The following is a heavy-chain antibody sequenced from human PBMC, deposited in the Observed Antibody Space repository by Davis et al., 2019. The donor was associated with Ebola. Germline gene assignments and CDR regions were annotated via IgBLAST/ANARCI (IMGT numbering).Heavy chain of an antibody. Sequence: GSLRLSCAVSGGSFSAYHWTWVRQAPGKGLEWIGEIHHTGNTNYNPSLKSRVTISIDTSESQLSLKLSSVTAADTAVYYCAREDASSTSADYWGQGILVTVSS. J-gene: IGHJ4*02. V-gene: IGHV4-34*01. CDR3: AREDASSTSADY. D-gene: IGHD2-15*01. CDR1: GGSFSAYH. CDR2: IHHTGNT.